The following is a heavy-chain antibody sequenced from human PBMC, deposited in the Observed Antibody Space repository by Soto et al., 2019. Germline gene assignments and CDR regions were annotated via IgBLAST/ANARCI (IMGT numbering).Heavy chain of an antibody. Sequence: GGSLRLSCAASGFSFSSYAMTWVRQAPGKGLEWVSAISGSGDSTYYADSVKGRFTISRDNSKNTLYLQMNSLRAEDTAVYYCAKGDQLWHTVDYWGQGTLVTVSS. J-gene: IGHJ4*02. D-gene: IGHD5-18*01. CDR1: GFSFSSYA. CDR3: AKGDQLWHTVDY. V-gene: IGHV3-23*01. CDR2: ISGSGDST.